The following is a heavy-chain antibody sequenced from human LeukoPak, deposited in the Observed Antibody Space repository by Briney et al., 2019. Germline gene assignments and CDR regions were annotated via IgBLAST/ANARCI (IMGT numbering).Heavy chain of an antibody. D-gene: IGHD6-19*01. J-gene: IGHJ3*02. Sequence: ASVKVSCKASGYTFTGYYMHWVRQAPGQGLEWMGWINPNSGGTNYAQKFQGRVTMTRDTSISTAYMELSRLRSDDTAVYYCARGTQWLVPFDAFDIWGQGTMVTVSS. V-gene: IGHV1-2*02. CDR3: ARGTQWLVPFDAFDI. CDR1: GYTFTGYY. CDR2: INPNSGGT.